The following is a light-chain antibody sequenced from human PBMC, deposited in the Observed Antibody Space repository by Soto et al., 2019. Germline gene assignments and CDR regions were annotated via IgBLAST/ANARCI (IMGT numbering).Light chain of an antibody. J-gene: IGKJ5*01. Sequence: DIQMTQSTSSLSASVGDIVTITCQEIKDITNYLNWYQQKTGKAPRLLVYDGSNLDTGVPSRFSGSASGTPLTFTNISLHPADIATYYCQQFDSLPSALGQGTRLEI. CDR3: QQFDSLPSA. CDR2: DGS. V-gene: IGKV1-33*01. CDR1: KDITNY.